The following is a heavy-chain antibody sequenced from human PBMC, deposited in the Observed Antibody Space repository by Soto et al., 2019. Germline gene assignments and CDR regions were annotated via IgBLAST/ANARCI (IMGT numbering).Heavy chain of an antibody. CDR1: GFTFSNYA. Sequence: EVQLLESGGGLVQPGGSLRLSCAASGFTFSNYAMNWVRQAPGKGLEWVSSISGNGVGTYYADSVKGRFTISRDNSKNTLYLQMNSLRAEDTAVYYCAKADIVVVVAATPHYWGQGTLVTVSS. V-gene: IGHV3-23*01. D-gene: IGHD2-15*01. CDR3: AKADIVVVVAATPHY. J-gene: IGHJ4*02. CDR2: ISGNGVGT.